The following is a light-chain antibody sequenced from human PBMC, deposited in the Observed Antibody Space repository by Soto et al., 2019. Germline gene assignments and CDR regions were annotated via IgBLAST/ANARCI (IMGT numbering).Light chain of an antibody. CDR3: SSYTTSNTVV. CDR2: EVN. J-gene: IGLJ2*01. CDR1: SSDVGNYDS. V-gene: IGLV2-8*01. Sequence: QSALTQPPSASGSPGQSVTISCTGTSSDVGNYDSVSWYQHHPGKAPQAVIYEVNKRPSGVPDRFSGSKSGNTASLTVSGLQAEDEADYYCSSYTTSNTVVFGGGTKLTVL.